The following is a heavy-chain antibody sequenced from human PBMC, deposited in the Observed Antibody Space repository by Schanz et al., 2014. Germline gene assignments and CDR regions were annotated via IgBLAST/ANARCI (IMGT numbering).Heavy chain of an antibody. Sequence: VQLEQSGAEVKKPGSSVKVSCKASGGTFSSFGINWVRQAPGQGLEWMGWISAYTNNTNYAQKVQGRVTMTTDTSTSTSYMELTSLRFDDTAHYYCVRVPSRDVSFDLWGRGTLVTVSS. CDR3: VRVPSRDVSFDL. D-gene: IGHD3-16*01. V-gene: IGHV1-18*01. CDR1: GGTFSSFG. CDR2: ISAYTNNT. J-gene: IGHJ2*01.